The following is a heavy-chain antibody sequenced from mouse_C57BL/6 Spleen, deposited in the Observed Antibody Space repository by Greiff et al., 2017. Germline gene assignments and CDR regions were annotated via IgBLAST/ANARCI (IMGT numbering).Heavy chain of an antibody. D-gene: IGHD2-4*01. V-gene: IGHV10-1*01. CDR1: GFSFNTYA. J-gene: IGHJ3*01. CDR3: VRRGYDYSFAY. CDR2: IRSKSNNYAT. Sequence: DVMLVESGGGLVQPKGSLKLSCAASGFSFNTYAMNWVRQAPGKGLEWVARIRSKSNNYATYYADSVKDRFTISRDDSESMLYLQMNNLKTEDTAMYYCVRRGYDYSFAYWGQGTLVTVSA.